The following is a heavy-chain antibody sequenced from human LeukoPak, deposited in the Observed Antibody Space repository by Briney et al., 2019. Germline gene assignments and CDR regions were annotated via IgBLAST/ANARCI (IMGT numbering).Heavy chain of an antibody. D-gene: IGHD1-26*01. CDR2: ISSSSSYI. CDR3: ASASVGAPAALDY. Sequence: GGSLRLSCAASGFTFSSYSMNWVRQAPGKGLEWVSSISSSSSYIYYADSVKGRFTISRDNAKNSLSLQMNILRAEDTAEYYCASASVGAPAALDYWGQGTLVTVSS. J-gene: IGHJ4*02. V-gene: IGHV3-21*01. CDR1: GFTFSSYS.